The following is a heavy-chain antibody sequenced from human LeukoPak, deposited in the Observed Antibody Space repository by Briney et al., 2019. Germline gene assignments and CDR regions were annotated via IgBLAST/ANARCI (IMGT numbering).Heavy chain of an antibody. Sequence: PGGSLRLSCAASGFVFSSYGMHWVRQAPGKGLEWVAVIWYDGSKKHHADSVKGRFTISRDNSKNTLYLQMNSLRAEDTAVYYCARVMESSSEYYFDYWGQGTLVTVSS. J-gene: IGHJ4*02. V-gene: IGHV3-33*01. CDR1: GFVFSSYG. D-gene: IGHD6-13*01. CDR2: IWYDGSKK. CDR3: ARVMESSSEYYFDY.